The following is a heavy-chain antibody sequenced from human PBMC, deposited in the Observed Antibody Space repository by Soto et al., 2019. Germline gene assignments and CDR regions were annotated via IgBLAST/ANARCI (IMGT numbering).Heavy chain of an antibody. J-gene: IGHJ5*02. CDR2: IYYSGST. D-gene: IGHD3-3*01. V-gene: IGHV4-39*01. CDR1: GGSISSSSYY. CDR3: AGIKYYDFWSGYHNWFDP. Sequence: PSETLSLTCTVPGGSISSSSYYWGWIRQPPGKGLEWIGSIYYSGSTYYNPSLKSRVTISVDTSKNQFSLKLSSVTAADTAVYYCAGIKYYDFWSGYHNWFDPWGQGTLVTVSS.